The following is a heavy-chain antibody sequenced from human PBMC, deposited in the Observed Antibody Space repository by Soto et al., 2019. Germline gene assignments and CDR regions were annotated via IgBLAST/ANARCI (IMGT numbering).Heavy chain of an antibody. D-gene: IGHD2-15*01. CDR1: GFTFDDYA. CDR3: AKGGPDGFCSGGRCYFDY. J-gene: IGHJ4*02. CDR2: ISWNSNII. Sequence: GGSLRLSCAASGFTFDDYAMHWVRRVPGKGLEWVSSISWNSNIIGYADSVKGRFTISRDNAKNSLYLQMNSLRPEDAALYYCAKGGPDGFCSGGRCYFDYWGQGTLVTVSS. V-gene: IGHV3-9*01.